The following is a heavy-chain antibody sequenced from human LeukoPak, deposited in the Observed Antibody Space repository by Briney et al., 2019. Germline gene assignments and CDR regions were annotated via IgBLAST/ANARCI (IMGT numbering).Heavy chain of an antibody. Sequence: SETLSLTCTVSGGSISSSSYYWGWIRQPPGKGLEWIGSIYYSGSTYYNPSLKSRVTISVDTSKNQFSLKLSSVTAADTAVYYCARLGREGHYFDYWGQGTLVTVSS. J-gene: IGHJ4*02. V-gene: IGHV4-39*01. D-gene: IGHD1-26*01. CDR2: IYYSGST. CDR3: ARLGREGHYFDY. CDR1: GGSISSSSYY.